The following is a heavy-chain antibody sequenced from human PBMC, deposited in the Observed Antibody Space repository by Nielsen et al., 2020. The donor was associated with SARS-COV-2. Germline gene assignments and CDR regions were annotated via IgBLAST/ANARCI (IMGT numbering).Heavy chain of an antibody. CDR2: ISYDGSNK. CDR3: ARGPPAFGSMVRAAEDAFDI. J-gene: IGHJ3*02. D-gene: IGHD3-10*01. Sequence: GESLKISCAASGFTFSSYGMHWVRQAPGKGLEWVAVISYDGSNKYYADSVKGRFTISRDNSKNTLYLQMNSLRAEDTAVYYCARGPPAFGSMVRAAEDAFDIWGQGTMVTVSS. CDR1: GFTFSSYG. V-gene: IGHV3-30*03.